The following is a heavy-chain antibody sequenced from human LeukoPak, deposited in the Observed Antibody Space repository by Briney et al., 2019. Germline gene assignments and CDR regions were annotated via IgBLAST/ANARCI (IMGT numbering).Heavy chain of an antibody. CDR2: IWYDGSNK. D-gene: IGHD6-6*01. Sequence: PGKSLRLSCAASGVTFRSYGMHCVRQAPGKGLEWVAVIWYDGSNKYYADSVKGRFTISRDNSESTLYLQMNSLRAEDTALYYCASDSIALDRGIGYFDYWGRGTLVTVSS. J-gene: IGHJ4*02. CDR1: GVTFRSYG. CDR3: ASDSIALDRGIGYFDY. V-gene: IGHV3-33*01.